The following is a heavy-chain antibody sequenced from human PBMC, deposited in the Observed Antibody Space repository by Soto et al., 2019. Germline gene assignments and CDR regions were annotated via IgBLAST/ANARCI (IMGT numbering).Heavy chain of an antibody. V-gene: IGHV3-66*01. CDR1: GLTVSSNY. Sequence: PGGSLRLSCAASGLTVSSNYMSWVRQAPGKGLEWVSIFYSGGTTYYADSVKGRFTISRDHSKNTLYLQMNSLRAEDTAVYYCARMVHDYGDYACWGQGTLVTVSS. CDR2: FYSGGTT. D-gene: IGHD4-17*01. CDR3: ARMVHDYGDYAC. J-gene: IGHJ4*02.